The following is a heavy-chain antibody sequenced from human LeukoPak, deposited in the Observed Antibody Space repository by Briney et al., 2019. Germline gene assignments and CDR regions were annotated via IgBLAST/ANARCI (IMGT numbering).Heavy chain of an antibody. J-gene: IGHJ6*04. V-gene: IGHV3-48*03. CDR1: GFTFSCYE. CDR3: AELGITMIGGV. CDR2: ISSSGSTI. D-gene: IGHD3-10*02. Sequence: GGSLRLSCAASGFTFSCYEMNWVRQAPGKGLEWVSYISSSGSTIYYADSVKGRFTISRDNAKNSLYLQMNSLRAEDAAVYYCAELGITMIGGVWGKGTTVTISS.